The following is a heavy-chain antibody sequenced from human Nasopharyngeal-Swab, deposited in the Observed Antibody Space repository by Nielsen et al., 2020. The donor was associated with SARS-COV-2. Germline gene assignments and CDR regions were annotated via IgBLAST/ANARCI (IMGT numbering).Heavy chain of an antibody. CDR2: ISYDGSNK. Sequence: VRQMPGKGLEWVAVISYDGSNKYYADSVKGRFTISRDNSKNTLYLQMNSLRAEDTAVYYCAKEEYSSSSVGGFDYWGQGTLVTVSS. D-gene: IGHD6-6*01. J-gene: IGHJ4*02. CDR3: AKEEYSSSSVGGFDY. V-gene: IGHV3-30-3*02.